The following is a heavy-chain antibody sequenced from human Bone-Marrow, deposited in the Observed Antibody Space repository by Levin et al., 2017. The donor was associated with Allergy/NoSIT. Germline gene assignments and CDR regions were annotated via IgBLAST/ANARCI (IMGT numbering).Heavy chain of an antibody. CDR1: GYTFTTYY. Sequence: GASVKVSCKASGYTFTTYYMHWVRQAPGQGLEWMGIINPSGGSTNYARKFQGRVTMTRDTSTSTVYMELNSLRSEDTAVYYCAREYCTKGVCNGSDYWGQGTLVTVSS. CDR3: AREYCTKGVCNGSDY. J-gene: IGHJ4*02. D-gene: IGHD2-8*01. CDR2: INPSGGST. V-gene: IGHV1-46*01.